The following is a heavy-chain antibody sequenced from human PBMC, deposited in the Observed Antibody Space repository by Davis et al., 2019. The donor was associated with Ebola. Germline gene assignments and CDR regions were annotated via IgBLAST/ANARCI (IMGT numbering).Heavy chain of an antibody. D-gene: IGHD6-6*01. CDR3: AKVESSSLP. CDR1: GFTFSSYA. J-gene: IGHJ5*02. Sequence: GESLKISCAASGFTFSSYAMHWVRQAPGKGLEWVAVISYDGSNKYYADSVKGRFTISRDNSKNTLYLQMNSLRAEDTAVYYCAKVESSSLPWGQGTLVTVSS. V-gene: IGHV3-30*04. CDR2: ISYDGSNK.